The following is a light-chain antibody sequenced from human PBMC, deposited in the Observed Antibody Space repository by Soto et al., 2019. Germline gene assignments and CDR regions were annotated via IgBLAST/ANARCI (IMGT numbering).Light chain of an antibody. J-gene: IGKJ1*01. Sequence: EIELTQAPATLTSCPGPKPTLSCRASQSVSNRLAWYQQKPGQAPRLLVYDTFNRATGIPTRFSGSVSGPDFSLTISGLEPEDSAVYYCQQRSTWPTFGQGTKV. CDR1: QSVSNR. V-gene: IGKV3-11*01. CDR2: DTF. CDR3: QQRSTWPT.